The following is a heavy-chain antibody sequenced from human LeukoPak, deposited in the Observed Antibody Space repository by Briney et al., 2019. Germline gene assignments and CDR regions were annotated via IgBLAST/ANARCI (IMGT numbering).Heavy chain of an antibody. V-gene: IGHV3-74*01. CDR3: VRDGQGSTPLDY. Sequence: GGSLRLSRAASGFTFSSHWMHWVRQAPGKGLVWVSGISSDGSRPRYADSVNGRFTISRDNAKNTLYLQMNSLRAEDTAVYFCVRDGQGSTPLDYWGQGTLVTVSS. D-gene: IGHD1-26*01. J-gene: IGHJ4*02. CDR1: GFTFSSHW. CDR2: ISSDGSRP.